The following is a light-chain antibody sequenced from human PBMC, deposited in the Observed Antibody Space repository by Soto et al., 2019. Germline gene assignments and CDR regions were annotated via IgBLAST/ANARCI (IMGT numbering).Light chain of an antibody. Sequence: QSVLTQPPSTSGTPGQRVTISCSGSRSNIGSNTVTWYQQLPGTAPKLLIYSNNQRPSGVPDRFSGSKSGTSASLAISGLQSEDEADYYCAAWDDSLSGSYVFGTGTKVIV. J-gene: IGLJ1*01. CDR3: AAWDDSLSGSYV. CDR1: RSNIGSNT. V-gene: IGLV1-44*01. CDR2: SNN.